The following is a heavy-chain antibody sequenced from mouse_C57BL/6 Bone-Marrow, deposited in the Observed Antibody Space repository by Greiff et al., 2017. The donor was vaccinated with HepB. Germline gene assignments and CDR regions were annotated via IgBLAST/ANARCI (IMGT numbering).Heavy chain of an antibody. V-gene: IGHV5-12*01. CDR1: GFSFSDYY. CDR2: ISNGGGST. Sequence: EVNLVESGGGLVQPGGSLKLSCAASGFSFSDYYMYWVRQTPEKRLEWVAYISNGGGSTYYPDTVKGRFTISRDNAKNTLYLHMGRLKSEDTAMYYCAGHSYFDVWGTGTTVTVSS. J-gene: IGHJ1*03. CDR3: AGHSYFDV.